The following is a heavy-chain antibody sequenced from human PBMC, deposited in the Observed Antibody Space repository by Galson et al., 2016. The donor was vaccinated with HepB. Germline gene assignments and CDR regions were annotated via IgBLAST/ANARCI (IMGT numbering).Heavy chain of an antibody. D-gene: IGHD3-9*01. CDR1: GFTFSHYG. CDR3: AKDVLIRYFDWQGGMDV. Sequence: SLRLSCAASGFTFSHYGMHWVRQAPGKGLEWVAVTSYDGSNKYYADSVKGRFTISRDNSKNTLYLQMNSLRAEDTAVYYCAKDVLIRYFDWQGGMDVWGQGTTVTVSS. CDR2: TSYDGSNK. V-gene: IGHV3-30*18. J-gene: IGHJ6*02.